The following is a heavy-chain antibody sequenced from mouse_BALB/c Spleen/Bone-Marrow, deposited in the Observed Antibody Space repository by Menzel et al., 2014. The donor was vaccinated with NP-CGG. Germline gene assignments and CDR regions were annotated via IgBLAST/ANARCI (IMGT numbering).Heavy chain of an antibody. CDR3: ARYYDYDGDYSDY. CDR2: ITYSGST. CDR1: GYSITSDYA. J-gene: IGHJ2*01. Sequence: EVQLVESGPGLVKPSQSLSLTCTVTGYSITSDYAWNWIQQFPGNKLEWMGYITYSGSTSYNPSLKSRISITRDTSKNQFFLQLNSVTTEDTATYYCARYYDYDGDYSDYWGQGTTLTVSS. V-gene: IGHV3-2*02. D-gene: IGHD2-4*01.